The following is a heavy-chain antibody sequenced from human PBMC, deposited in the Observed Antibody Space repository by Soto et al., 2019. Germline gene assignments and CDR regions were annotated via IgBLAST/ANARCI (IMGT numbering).Heavy chain of an antibody. CDR1: GGTFSSYA. D-gene: IGHD5-18*01. CDR3: AREYSRDGDV. V-gene: IGHV1-69*01. Sequence: KVSCKASGGTFSSYAISWVRQAPGQGLEWMGGVIPIFGTANYAQKFQGRVTITADESTSTAYMELSSLRSEDTAVYYCAREYSRDGDVWGQGTTVTVSS. J-gene: IGHJ6*02. CDR2: VIPIFGTA.